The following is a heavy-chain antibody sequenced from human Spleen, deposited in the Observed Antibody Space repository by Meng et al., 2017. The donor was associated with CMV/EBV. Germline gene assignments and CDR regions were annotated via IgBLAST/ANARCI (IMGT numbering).Heavy chain of an antibody. J-gene: IGHJ4*02. CDR3: ARVGDSYGYFFDY. CDR1: GGSISSGDYY. Sequence: QRQLRGSGPGLVKPSQTLSLTCTVPGGSISSGDYYWSWIRQPPGKGLEWIGEINHSGSTNYNPSLKSRVTISVDTSKNQFSLKLSSVTAADTAVYYCARVGDSYGYFFDYWGQGTLVTVSS. V-gene: IGHV4-30-4*08. CDR2: INHSGST. D-gene: IGHD5-18*01.